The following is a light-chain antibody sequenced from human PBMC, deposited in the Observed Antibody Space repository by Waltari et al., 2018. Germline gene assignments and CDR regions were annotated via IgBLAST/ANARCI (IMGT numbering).Light chain of an antibody. CDR2: AAS. Sequence: DIQMILSPSSLSASVGDIVTVTCRASRYINKYLNWYQQKPGKAPKLLIFAASTLQSGVPSRFSGSGSGTDFTLTISNLQDEDFATYYCQQSFSNPPWTFGQGTKVETK. CDR3: QQSFSNPPWT. J-gene: IGKJ1*01. CDR1: RYINKY. V-gene: IGKV1-39*01.